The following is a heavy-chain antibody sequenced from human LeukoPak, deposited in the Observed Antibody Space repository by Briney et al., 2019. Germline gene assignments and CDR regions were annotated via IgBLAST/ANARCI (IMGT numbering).Heavy chain of an antibody. J-gene: IGHJ4*02. D-gene: IGHD2-2*02. V-gene: IGHV4-34*01. CDR3: ARGRLLYERGCGY. CDR1: GGSFSGYY. Sequence: SETLSLTCAVYGGSFSGYYWSWIRQPPGKGLEWIGEINHSGSTNYNPSLKSRVTISVDTSKNQFSLKLSSVTAADTAVYHCARGRLLYERGCGYWGQGTLVTVSS. CDR2: INHSGST.